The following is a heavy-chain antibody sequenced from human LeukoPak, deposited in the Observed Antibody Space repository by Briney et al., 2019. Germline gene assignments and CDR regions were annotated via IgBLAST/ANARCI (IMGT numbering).Heavy chain of an antibody. CDR2: SYHSGST. V-gene: IGHV4-38-2*01. J-gene: IGHJ5*02. Sequence: SETLSLTCAVSGYSISSGYYWGWIRQPPGKGLEWIGSSYHSGSTSYTPSLKSRVTISVDTSRNQFSLKLSSVTAADTAVYYCARANYYDSSGSIANWFDPWGQGTLVTVSS. D-gene: IGHD3-22*01. CDR3: ARANYYDSSGSIANWFDP. CDR1: GYSISSGYY.